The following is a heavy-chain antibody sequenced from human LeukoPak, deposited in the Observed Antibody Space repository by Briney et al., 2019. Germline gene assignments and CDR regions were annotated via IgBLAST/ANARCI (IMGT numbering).Heavy chain of an antibody. V-gene: IGHV5-51*01. D-gene: IGHD6-13*01. CDR2: IYPGDSDT. CDR1: GYSFTSYW. J-gene: IGHJ5*02. Sequence: PGESLKISCKASGYSFTSYWIGWVRQMPGKGLEWMGIIYPGDSDTRYSPSFQGQVTISAHKSISTAYLQWSSLKASDTAMYYCARLSGGIAATKNWFDPWGQGTLVTVSS. CDR3: ARLSGGIAATKNWFDP.